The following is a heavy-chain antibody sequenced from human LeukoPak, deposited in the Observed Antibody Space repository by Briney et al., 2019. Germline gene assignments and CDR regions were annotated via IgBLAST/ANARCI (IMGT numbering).Heavy chain of an antibody. V-gene: IGHV3-30*03. CDR1: GFTFNKYG. CDR3: ARDLGNYDSGNSYFDY. J-gene: IGHJ4*02. Sequence: PGGSLRLSCAASGFTFNKYGIHWVRQAPGKGLEWVAVISYDGSKKYYADSVKGRFTVSKDNSKNTLYLQMNSLRAEDTAVYYCARDLGNYDSGNSYFDYWGQGTLVTVSS. D-gene: IGHD3-10*01. CDR2: ISYDGSKK.